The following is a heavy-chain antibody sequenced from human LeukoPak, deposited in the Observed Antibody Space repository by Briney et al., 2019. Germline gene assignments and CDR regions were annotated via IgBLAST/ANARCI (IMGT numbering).Heavy chain of an antibody. V-gene: IGHV3-48*02. CDR1: GFTFSSYS. D-gene: IGHD3-3*01. Sequence: GGSLRLSCAASGFTFSSYSMNWVRQAPGKGLEWVSYISSSSSTIYYADSVKGRFTISRDDAKNSLYLQMNSLRDEDTAVYYCARDLSFNPERITIFGPGDYYYGMDVWGQGTTVTVSS. CDR2: ISSSSSTI. CDR3: ARDLSFNPERITIFGPGDYYYGMDV. J-gene: IGHJ6*02.